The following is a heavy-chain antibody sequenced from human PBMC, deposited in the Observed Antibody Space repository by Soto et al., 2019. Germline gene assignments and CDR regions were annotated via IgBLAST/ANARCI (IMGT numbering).Heavy chain of an antibody. J-gene: IGHJ2*01. D-gene: IGHD2-21*02. V-gene: IGHV1-3*05. CDR2: INAGNGNT. CDR1: GYTFTNYA. Sequence: QVQLVQSGAEEKKPGASVKVSCEASGYTFTNYAMHWVRQAPGQGLEWMGWINAGNGNTKYSQKFQGRVTLTRDTXXSXAXXELSSLRAEDTAVNYCGRDGLSCGGHCYHCWYFDLWGRGTLVTVSS. CDR3: GRDGLSCGGHCYHCWYFDL.